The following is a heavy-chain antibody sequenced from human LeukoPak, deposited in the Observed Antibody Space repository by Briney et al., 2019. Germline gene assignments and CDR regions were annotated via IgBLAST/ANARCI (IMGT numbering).Heavy chain of an antibody. CDR2: ISSSDSRI. V-gene: IGHV3-48*04. CDR1: GFTFNRYC. CDR3: ARENYYGSGSSPGEFDY. D-gene: IGHD3-10*01. J-gene: IGHJ4*02. Sequence: QPGVSLTLSCAASGFTFNRYCMHWLPQAPGKGLEGVTYISSSDSRIYYADSVKDRFTISRDNTKNSLYLQMHSLRVEDTAVYYCARENYYGSGSSPGEFDYWGQGALVTVSS.